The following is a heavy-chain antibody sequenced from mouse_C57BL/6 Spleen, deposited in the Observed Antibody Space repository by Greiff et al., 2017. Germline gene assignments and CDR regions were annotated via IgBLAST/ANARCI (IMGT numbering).Heavy chain of an antibody. D-gene: IGHD2-3*01. CDR3: TMGLDY. CDR1: GYTFTDYE. J-gene: IGHJ2*01. V-gene: IGHV1-15*01. Sequence: VKLQESGAELVRPGASVTLSCKASGYTFTDYEMHWVKQTPVHGLEWIGAIDPETGGTAYNQKFKGKAILTADKSSSTAYMELRSLTSEDSAVYYCTMGLDYWGQGTTLTVSS. CDR2: IDPETGGT.